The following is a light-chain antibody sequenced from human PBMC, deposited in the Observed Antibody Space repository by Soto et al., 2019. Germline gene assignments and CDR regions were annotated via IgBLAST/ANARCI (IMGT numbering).Light chain of an antibody. J-gene: IGLJ1*01. CDR2: ANN. Sequence: QSVLTQPPSASGTPGQRVTISCSGSSSNIGSNTVNWYQQLPGTAPKLLIHANNQRPSGVPDRFSGSKSGTSASLAISWLRSEEADYYCGVGDDSLIFFVSGPGTK. V-gene: IGLV1-44*01. CDR3: GVGDDSLIFFV. CDR1: SSNIGSNT.